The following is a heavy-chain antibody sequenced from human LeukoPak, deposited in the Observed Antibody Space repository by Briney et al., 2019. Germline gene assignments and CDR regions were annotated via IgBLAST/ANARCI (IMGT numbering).Heavy chain of an antibody. CDR1: GYSFSSYG. CDR2: IWYDGSKK. V-gene: IGHV3-33*01. CDR3: ARDPGTLATYFDY. Sequence: GGSLRLSCAASGYSFSSYGMQWVRQAPGKGLEWVAVIWYDGSKKYYADSVKGRFTISRDDSKNTLYLQMNSLRAEDTAIYYCARDPGTLATYFDYWGPGTLVTVSP. D-gene: IGHD6-13*01. J-gene: IGHJ4*02.